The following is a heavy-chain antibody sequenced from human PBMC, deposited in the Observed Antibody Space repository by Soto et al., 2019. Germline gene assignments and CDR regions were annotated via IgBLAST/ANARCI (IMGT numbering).Heavy chain of an antibody. J-gene: IGHJ3*01. Sequence: PAGSMGLSCAASRVTVSISGMNWVLKAPGKGLEWVSSISSSSSYIYYADSVKGRFTISRDTSKNTLYLQMNNLRVEDTVLYYCARSLNWLGSFGSRGKGTMVTVSS. V-gene: IGHV3-21*01. D-gene: IGHD3-16*02. CDR2: ISSSSSYI. CDR1: RVTVSISG. CDR3: ARSLNWLGSFGS.